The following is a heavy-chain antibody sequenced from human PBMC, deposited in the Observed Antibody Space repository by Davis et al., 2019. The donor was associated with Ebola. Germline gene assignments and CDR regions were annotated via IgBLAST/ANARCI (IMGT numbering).Heavy chain of an antibody. Sequence: PSETLSLTCTVSGGSISSYYWSWIRQPPGKGLEWIGYIYYSGSTNYNPSLKSRVTISVDTSKNQFSLKLSSVTAADTAVYYCAREWGVGGSQWLVPPSYWGQGTLVTVSS. CDR3: AREWGVGGSQWLVPPSY. J-gene: IGHJ4*02. CDR2: IYYSGST. CDR1: GGSISSYY. D-gene: IGHD6-19*01. V-gene: IGHV4-59*12.